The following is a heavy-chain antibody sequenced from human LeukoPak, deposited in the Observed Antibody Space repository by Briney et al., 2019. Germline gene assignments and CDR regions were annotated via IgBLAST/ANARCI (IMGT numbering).Heavy chain of an antibody. CDR2: FYISGST. Sequence: SETLSLTCAVSGGSISSYYWSWIRQPAGKGLEWIGRFYISGSTNYNPSLKSRVTMSVDTSKNQFSLRLNSVTAADTAVYYCARDFLLQSEGLFDYWGQGTLVTVSS. CDR1: GGSISSYY. V-gene: IGHV4-4*07. CDR3: ARDFLLQSEGLFDY. D-gene: IGHD4-11*01. J-gene: IGHJ4*02.